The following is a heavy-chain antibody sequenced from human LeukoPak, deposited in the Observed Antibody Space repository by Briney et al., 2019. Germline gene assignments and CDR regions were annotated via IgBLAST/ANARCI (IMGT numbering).Heavy chain of an antibody. V-gene: IGHV1-8*01. CDR3: ARRRDGYNSDWFGP. Sequence: ASVKVSCKASGYTFTSFDINWVRQATGQGLEWMGWMNPNSGNTGYAQKFQGRVTITRDTSITTAYMGLSSLRSEDTAVYYCARRRDGYNSDWFGPWGQGTLVTVSS. CDR2: MNPNSGNT. CDR1: GYTFTSFD. D-gene: IGHD5-24*01. J-gene: IGHJ5*02.